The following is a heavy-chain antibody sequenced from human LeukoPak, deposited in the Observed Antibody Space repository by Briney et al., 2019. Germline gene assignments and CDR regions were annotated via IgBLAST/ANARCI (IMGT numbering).Heavy chain of an antibody. V-gene: IGHV4-59*08. D-gene: IGHD6-19*01. CDR2: IYYSGST. CDR1: GGSISSYY. CDR3: ARHVAVAGQSRDYFDY. Sequence: PSETLSLTCTVSGGSISSYYWSWIRQPPGKGLEWVGYIYYSGSTNYNPSLKSRVTISVDTSKNQFSLKLSSVTAADTAVYYCARHVAVAGQSRDYFDYWGQGTLVTVSS. J-gene: IGHJ4*02.